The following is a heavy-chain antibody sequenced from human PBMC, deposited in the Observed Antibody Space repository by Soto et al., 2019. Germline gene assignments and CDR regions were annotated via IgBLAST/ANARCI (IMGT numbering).Heavy chain of an antibody. CDR2: IYYSGST. D-gene: IGHD6-13*01. Sequence: SETLSLTCTVSGGSISSYYWSWIRQPPGKGLEWIGYIYYSGSTNYNPSLKSRVTISVDTSKNQFSLKLSSVTAADTAVYYCASLSSSWYYFDYWGQGTLVTVSS. CDR1: GGSISSYY. V-gene: IGHV4-59*01. CDR3: ASLSSSWYYFDY. J-gene: IGHJ4*02.